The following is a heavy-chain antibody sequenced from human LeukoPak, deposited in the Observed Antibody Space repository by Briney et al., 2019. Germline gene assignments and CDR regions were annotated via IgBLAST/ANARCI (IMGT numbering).Heavy chain of an antibody. CDR2: ISSSSSTI. V-gene: IGHV3-48*01. Sequence: QPGGSLRLSCAASGFTFSSYSMNWVRQAPGKGLEWVSYISSSSSTIYYADSVKGRFTISRDNSKNTLYLQMNSLRAEDTAVYYCAKDSVLGSADVWGTFDYWGQGTLVTVSS. J-gene: IGHJ4*02. D-gene: IGHD3-16*01. CDR3: AKDSVLGSADVWGTFDY. CDR1: GFTFSSYS.